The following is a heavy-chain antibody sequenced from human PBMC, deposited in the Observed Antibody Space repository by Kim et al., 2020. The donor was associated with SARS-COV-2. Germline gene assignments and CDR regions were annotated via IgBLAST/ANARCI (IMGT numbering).Heavy chain of an antibody. CDR3: ARSQTRERITIFGVVTLLPSSSNHYYYGMDV. J-gene: IGHJ6*02. V-gene: IGHV7-4-1*02. Sequence: ASVKVSCKASGYTFTSYAMNWVRQAPGQGLEWMGWINTNTGNPTYAQGFTGRFVFSLDTSVSTAYLQISSLKAEDTAVYYCARSQTRERITIFGVVTLLPSSSNHYYYGMDVWGQGTTVTVSS. CDR2: INTNTGNP. D-gene: IGHD3-3*01. CDR1: GYTFTSYA.